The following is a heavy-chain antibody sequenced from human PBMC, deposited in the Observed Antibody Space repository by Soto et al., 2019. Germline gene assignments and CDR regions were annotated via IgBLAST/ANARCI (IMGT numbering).Heavy chain of an antibody. CDR3: AKGASTTVFAFNDY. Sequence: EVQLVESGGGLVQPGRSLRLSFAASGFTFDDYAMHWVRQGPGKGLEGVSSISWNSGNLGYADSVKGRFTISRDNAKNSLYLQMNSLRGEDTALYYCAKGASTTVFAFNDYWGQGTLVTVSS. J-gene: IGHJ4*02. D-gene: IGHD4-17*01. V-gene: IGHV3-9*01. CDR1: GFTFDDYA. CDR2: ISWNSGNL.